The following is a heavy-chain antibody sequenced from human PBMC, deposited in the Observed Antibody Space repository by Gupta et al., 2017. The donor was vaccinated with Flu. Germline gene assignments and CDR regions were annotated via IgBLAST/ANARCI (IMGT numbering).Heavy chain of an antibody. V-gene: IGHV1-3*01. Sequence: KASGYSFTSYAIHWMRQVPGQRLEWMGWIIPGNGNTKYSQKFQGRLTVTRDTSASTVYMELSSLRSEHTAVYDCARETGRRADFDYWGQGTLVTVSS. CDR1: GYSFTSYA. D-gene: IGHD3-9*01. CDR2: IIPGNGNT. CDR3: ARETGRRADFDY. J-gene: IGHJ4*02.